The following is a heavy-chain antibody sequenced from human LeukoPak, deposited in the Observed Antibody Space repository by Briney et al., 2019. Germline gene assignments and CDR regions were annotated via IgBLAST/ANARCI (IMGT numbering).Heavy chain of an antibody. CDR2: INPSGSGT. CDR3: ASHKSGWQQTYFDF. D-gene: IGHD6-25*01. CDR1: GYTFSNYY. V-gene: IGHV1-46*01. J-gene: IGHJ4*02. Sequence: ASVKVSCKASGYTFSNYYLHWVRQAPGQGLEWMAEINPSGSGTSYAQKFQGRVSVTRDTSTGTVYMELSSLTSEDTAVYYCASHKSGWQQTYFDFWGQGILVTVSS.